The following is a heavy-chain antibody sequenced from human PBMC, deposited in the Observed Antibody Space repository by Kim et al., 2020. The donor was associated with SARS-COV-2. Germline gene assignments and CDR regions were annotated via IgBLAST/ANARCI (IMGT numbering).Heavy chain of an antibody. CDR2: ISSSGSTI. D-gene: IGHD1-26*01. J-gene: IGHJ4*02. V-gene: IGHV3-11*01. CDR1: GFTFSDYY. Sequence: GGSLRLSCAASGFTFSDYYMSWIRQAPGKGLEWVSYISSSGSTIYYADSVKGRFTISRDNAKNSLYLQMNSLRAEDTAVYYCARDGVLWELLPRADYWGQGTLVTVSS. CDR3: ARDGVLWELLPRADY.